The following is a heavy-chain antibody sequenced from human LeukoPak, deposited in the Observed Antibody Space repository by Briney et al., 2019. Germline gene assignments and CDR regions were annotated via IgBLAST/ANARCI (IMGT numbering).Heavy chain of an antibody. CDR1: GFTFSSYA. CDR2: ISYDGSNK. Sequence: GRSLRLSCAASGFTFSSYAMHWVRQAPGKGLEWVAVISYDGSNKYYADSVKGRFTISRDNSKNTLYLQMNSLRPEDTAVYYCARPPYNYSIDYWGQGTLVIASS. J-gene: IGHJ4*02. V-gene: IGHV3-30*04. CDR3: ARPPYNYSIDY. D-gene: IGHD5-24*01.